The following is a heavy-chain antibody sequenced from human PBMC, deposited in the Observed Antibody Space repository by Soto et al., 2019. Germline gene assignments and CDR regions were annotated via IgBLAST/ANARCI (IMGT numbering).Heavy chain of an antibody. CDR3: ARSWNDGIGYFDY. CDR1: GGSISSSSYY. CDR2: IYYSGST. Sequence: SETLSLTCTVSGGSISSSSYYWGWIRQPPGKGLEWIGSIYYSGSTYYNPSLKSRVTISVDTSKNQFSLKLSSVTAADTAVYYCARSWNDGIGYFDYWGQGTLVTVSS. D-gene: IGHD1-1*01. V-gene: IGHV4-39*01. J-gene: IGHJ4*02.